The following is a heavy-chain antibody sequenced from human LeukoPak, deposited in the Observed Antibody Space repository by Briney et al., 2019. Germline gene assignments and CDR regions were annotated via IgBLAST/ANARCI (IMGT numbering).Heavy chain of an antibody. Sequence: SETLSLTCTVSGGSISSYYWSWIRQPPGKGLEWIGYIYYSGGTNYNPSLKSRVTISVDTSKNQFSLKLSSVTAADTAVYYCARSTGDYWGQGTLVTVSS. CDR2: IYYSGGT. J-gene: IGHJ4*02. CDR1: GGSISSYY. CDR3: ARSTGDY. V-gene: IGHV4-59*01.